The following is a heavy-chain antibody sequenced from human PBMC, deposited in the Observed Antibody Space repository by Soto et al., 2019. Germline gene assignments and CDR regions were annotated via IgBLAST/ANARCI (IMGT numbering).Heavy chain of an antibody. D-gene: IGHD2-15*01. CDR2: INAGNGNT. V-gene: IGHV1-3*01. Sequence: PEQRLEWMGWINAGNGNTKYSQKFQGRVTITRDTSASTAYMELSSLRSEDTAVYYCARGPGGPDGPGDYWGQGTLVTVSS. J-gene: IGHJ4*02. CDR3: ARGPGGPDGPGDY.